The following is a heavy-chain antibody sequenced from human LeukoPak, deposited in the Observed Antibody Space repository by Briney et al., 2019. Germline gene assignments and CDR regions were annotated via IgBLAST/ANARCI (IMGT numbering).Heavy chain of an antibody. V-gene: IGHV3-30-3*02. J-gene: IGHJ4*02. Sequence: GGSLRLSCAASGFIFSGYAMHWVRQAPGKGLDWVAVISYDGSNKYYADSVKGRFTISRDNSMNTLYLQMNSLRAEDTAVYYCAKTGSSSWGWFDFWGQGTLVTVSS. D-gene: IGHD6-13*01. CDR1: GFIFSGYA. CDR2: ISYDGSNK. CDR3: AKTGSSSWGWFDF.